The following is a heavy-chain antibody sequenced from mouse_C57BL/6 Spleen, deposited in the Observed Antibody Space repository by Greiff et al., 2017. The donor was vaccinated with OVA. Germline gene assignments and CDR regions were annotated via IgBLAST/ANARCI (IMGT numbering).Heavy chain of an antibody. Sequence: EVKLMESGGGLVQPGGSMKLSCVASGFTFSNYWMNWVRQSPEKGLEWVAQIRLKSDNYATHYAESVKGRFTISRDDSKSSVYLQMNNLRAEDTGIYYCTGGDDFDYWGQGTTLTVSS. CDR1: GFTFSNYW. J-gene: IGHJ2*01. D-gene: IGHD3-3*01. CDR3: TGGDDFDY. CDR2: IRLKSDNYAT. V-gene: IGHV6-3*01.